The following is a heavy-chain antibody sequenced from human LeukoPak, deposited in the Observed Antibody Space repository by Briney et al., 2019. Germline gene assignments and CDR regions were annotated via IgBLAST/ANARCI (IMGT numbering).Heavy chain of an antibody. CDR2: FDPEDGET. V-gene: IGHV1-24*01. CDR3: ATHPLYYCSSTSCYTLLY. D-gene: IGHD2-2*01. CDR1: GYTLTELS. Sequence: ASVKLSCKVSGYTLTELSMHWVRQAPGKGLEWMGGFDPEDGETIYAQKFQGRVTMTEDTSTDTAYMELSSLRSEDTAVYYCATHPLYYCSSTSCYTLLYWGQGTLVTVSS. J-gene: IGHJ4*02.